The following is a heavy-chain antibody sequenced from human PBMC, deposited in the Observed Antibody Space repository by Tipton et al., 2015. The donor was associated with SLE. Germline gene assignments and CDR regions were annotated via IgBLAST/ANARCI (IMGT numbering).Heavy chain of an antibody. Sequence: TLSLTCSVYGDSLSGQYWSWSRQPPGKGLEWIGEVFRGGSTNYSPPLESRVTITVDMSKNQLSLTLNSVTTADTAMYYCARGTPFMEWERNWFDPWGQGTLVTVSS. D-gene: IGHD3-3*02. CDR3: ARGTPFMEWERNWFDP. J-gene: IGHJ5*01. CDR1: GDSLSGQY. CDR2: VFRGGST. V-gene: IGHV4-34*01.